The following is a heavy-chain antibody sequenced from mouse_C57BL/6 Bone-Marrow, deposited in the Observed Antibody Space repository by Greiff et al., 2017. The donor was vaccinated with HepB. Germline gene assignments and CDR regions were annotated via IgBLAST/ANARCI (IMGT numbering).Heavy chain of an antibody. CDR3: TGYNWDDY. Sequence: VQLQQSGAELVRPGASVKLSCTASGFNITDYYMHWVKQRPEQGLEWIGWIDPENGDTEYASKFQGKATITADTSSNTAYLQLSSLTSEDTAVYYCTGYNWDDYWGKGTTLTVSS. D-gene: IGHD4-1*01. CDR2: IDPENGDT. J-gene: IGHJ2*01. CDR1: GFNITDYY. V-gene: IGHV14-4*01.